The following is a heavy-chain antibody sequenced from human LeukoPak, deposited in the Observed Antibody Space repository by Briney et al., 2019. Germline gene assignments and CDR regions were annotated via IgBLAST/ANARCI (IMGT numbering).Heavy chain of an antibody. CDR2: IIPILGIA. D-gene: IGHD6-13*01. CDR3: PRAGVPIAAAGAFDY. V-gene: IGHV1-69*04. CDR1: GGTFSSYA. J-gene: IGHJ4*02. Sequence: SVKVSCKASGGTFSSYAISWVRQAPGQGVEWMGRIIPILGIANYAQKFQGRVTITAAKSTSTAYMELSSLRSEDTAVYYCPRAGVPIAAAGAFDYWGQGTLVTVSS.